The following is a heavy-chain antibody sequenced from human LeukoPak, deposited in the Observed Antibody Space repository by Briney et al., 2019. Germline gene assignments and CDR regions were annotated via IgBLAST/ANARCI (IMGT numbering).Heavy chain of an antibody. V-gene: IGHV3-53*01. D-gene: IGHD3-16*02. CDR2: IYSDGST. J-gene: IGHJ4*02. Sequence: GGSLRLSCAASGFTFSSYAMSWVRQAPGKGLEWVSVIYSDGSTYYADSVKGRFTISRDNSKNTLFLQMTSLRAEDTAVYYCARSSLSASVFDYWGQGTLVTVSS. CDR3: ARSSLSASVFDY. CDR1: GFTFSSYA.